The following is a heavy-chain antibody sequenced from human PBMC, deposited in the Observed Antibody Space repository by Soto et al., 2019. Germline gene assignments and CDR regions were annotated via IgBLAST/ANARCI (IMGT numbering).Heavy chain of an antibody. CDR1: GDSINNRSRY. J-gene: IGHJ4*02. CDR2: IYYSGST. D-gene: IGHD2-21*02. V-gene: IGHV4-39*01. CDR3: ARQRTSVVTQAYFDS. Sequence: SETLSLTCTVTGDSINNRSRYWGCIPQPTGKGLEWIGSIYYSGSTYNHPSLKSRVSMSVDTSKNQFSLKLRSVTAADTALYYCARQRTSVVTQAYFDSWGQGSLVTVPQ.